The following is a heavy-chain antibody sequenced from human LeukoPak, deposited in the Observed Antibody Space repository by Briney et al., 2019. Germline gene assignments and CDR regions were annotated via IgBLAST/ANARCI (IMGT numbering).Heavy chain of an antibody. CDR2: IYYSGST. J-gene: IGHJ4*02. V-gene: IGHV4-31*03. CDR1: GGSISSGGYY. CDR3: ARDSSGRSPIKDKYFDY. Sequence: SETLSLTCTVSGGSISSGGYYWSWIRQHPGKGLEWIGYIYYSGSTYYNPSPKSRVTISVDTSKNQFSLKLSSVTAADTAVYYCARDSSGRSPIKDKYFDYRGQGTLVTVSS. D-gene: IGHD6-19*01.